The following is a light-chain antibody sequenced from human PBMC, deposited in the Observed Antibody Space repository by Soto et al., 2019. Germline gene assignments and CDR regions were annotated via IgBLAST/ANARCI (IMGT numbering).Light chain of an antibody. CDR3: QQYGSTPPYT. V-gene: IGKV3-20*01. Sequence: EIVLTQSPGTLSFSPGERATLSCRASQSVSSSYLAWYQQKPGQAPRLRIYGASSRATGIPDRSSGSGSGTDFTLTISRLEPEDFAVYYCQQYGSTPPYTFGQATKLEIK. CDR1: QSVSSSY. J-gene: IGKJ2*01. CDR2: GAS.